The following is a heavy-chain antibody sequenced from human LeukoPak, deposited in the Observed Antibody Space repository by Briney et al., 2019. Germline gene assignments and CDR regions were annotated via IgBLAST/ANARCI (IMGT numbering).Heavy chain of an antibody. CDR2: IIPIFGSS. CDR1: GGTFNNYA. CDR3: ATSTVTDAFDI. D-gene: IGHD4-17*01. Sequence: SVKVSCKASGGTFNNYAINWVRQAPGQGLEWMGGIIPIFGSSNYAQKFQGRVTITADESTTTAYMELSSLRSEDTAVYYCATSTVTDAFDIWGQGTMVTVSS. V-gene: IGHV1-69*01. J-gene: IGHJ3*02.